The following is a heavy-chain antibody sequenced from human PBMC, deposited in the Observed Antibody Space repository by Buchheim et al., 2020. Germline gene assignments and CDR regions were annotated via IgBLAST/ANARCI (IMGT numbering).Heavy chain of an antibody. CDR1: GFTFSSYW. CDR3: ARGYYDSSGSQYYFDY. Sequence: EVQLVESGGGLVQPGGSLRLSCVASGFTFSSYWMSWVRQAPGKGLQWVANIKQDGSDKNYVEYVKGRFTISRRNAKKSMYVQMNSLRAEDTAVYYCARGYYDSSGSQYYFDYWGQGT. D-gene: IGHD3-22*01. J-gene: IGHJ4*02. V-gene: IGHV3-7*01. CDR2: IKQDGSDK.